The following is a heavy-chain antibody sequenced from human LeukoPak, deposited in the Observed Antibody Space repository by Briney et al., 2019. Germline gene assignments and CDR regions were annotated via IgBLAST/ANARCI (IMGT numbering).Heavy chain of an antibody. V-gene: IGHV4-4*02. CDR1: GGSISSSNW. Sequence: SGTLSLTCAVSGGSISSSNWWSWVRQPPGKGLEWIGEIYHSGSTNYNPSLKSRVTMSVDTSKNQFSLKLSSVTAADTAVYYCARETGYSSPLDIWGQGTMVTVSS. J-gene: IGHJ3*02. D-gene: IGHD6-13*01. CDR3: ARETGYSSPLDI. CDR2: IYHSGST.